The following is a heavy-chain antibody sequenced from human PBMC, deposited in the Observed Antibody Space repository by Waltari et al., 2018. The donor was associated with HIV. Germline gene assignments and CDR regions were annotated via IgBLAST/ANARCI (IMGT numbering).Heavy chain of an antibody. V-gene: IGHV1-69-2*01. Sequence: EVQLVQSGAEVKKPGATVKISCKVSGRTFTDYYMQWVQEAPGQGLEWIGLVDPEDGETIYAENFHGRVTITADTSTDTAYMEMSSLTYEDTAVYYCATSARLAVPTYWGQGTLVIVS. D-gene: IGHD6-19*01. CDR2: VDPEDGET. CDR1: GRTFTDYY. CDR3: ATSARLAVPTY. J-gene: IGHJ1*01.